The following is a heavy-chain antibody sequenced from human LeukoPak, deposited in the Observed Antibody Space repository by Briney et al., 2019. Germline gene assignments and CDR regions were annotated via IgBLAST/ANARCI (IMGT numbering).Heavy chain of an antibody. J-gene: IGHJ5*02. V-gene: IGHV3-48*01. CDR1: GFTFSSYS. CDR2: ISSSSTI. CDR3: ARGAFLGYGDYNWFDP. Sequence: GGSLRLSCAASGFTFSSYSMNWVRQAPGKGLEWVSYISSSSTIYYADSVKGRFTISRDNAKNSLYLQMNSLRAEDTAVYYCARGAFLGYGDYNWFDPWGQGTLVTVSS. D-gene: IGHD4-17*01.